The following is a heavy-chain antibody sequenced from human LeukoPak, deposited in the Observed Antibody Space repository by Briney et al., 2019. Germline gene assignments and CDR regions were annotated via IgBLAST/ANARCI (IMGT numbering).Heavy chain of an antibody. CDR3: ARGRRYCSSTSCVYYYYYMDV. J-gene: IGHJ6*03. Sequence: ASVKVSCKASGGTFSSYAISWVRQATGQGLEWMGWMNPNSGNTGYAQKFQGRVTMTRNTSISTAYMELSSLRSEDTAVYYCARGRRYCSSTSCVYYYYYMDVWGKGTTVTVSS. CDR1: GGTFSSYA. CDR2: MNPNSGNT. V-gene: IGHV1-8*02. D-gene: IGHD2-2*01.